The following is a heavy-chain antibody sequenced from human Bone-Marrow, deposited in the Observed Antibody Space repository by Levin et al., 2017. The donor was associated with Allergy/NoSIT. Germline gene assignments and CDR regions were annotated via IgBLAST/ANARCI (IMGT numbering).Heavy chain of an antibody. V-gene: IGHV3-30-3*01. D-gene: IGHD1-26*01. J-gene: IGHJ6*02. CDR3: ARDYEVGATEYYYYGVDV. CDR2: ISYDGSNK. CDR1: GFTFSSYA. Sequence: GGSLRLSCAASGFTFSSYAMHWVRQAPGKGLEWVAVISYDGSNKNYADSVKGRLTISRDNSKNTLYLQMNSLRAEDTAAYYCARDYEVGATEYYYYGVDVWGQGTTVTVSS.